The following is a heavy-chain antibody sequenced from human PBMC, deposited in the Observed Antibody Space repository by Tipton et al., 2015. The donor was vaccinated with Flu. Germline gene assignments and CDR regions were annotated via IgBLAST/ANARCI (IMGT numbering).Heavy chain of an antibody. V-gene: IGHV3-53*01. CDR1: GGSFSAYY. D-gene: IGHD3-10*01. Sequence: SLRLSCAVYGGSFSAYYWTWVRQAPGKGLEWVSVIYIGGSIYYADSVKGRFTISRDKSKNTVYLQMSSLRAEDTAVYYCARGREARGGHYGMDVWGQGTTVTVSS. CDR2: IYIGGSI. CDR3: ARGREARGGHYGMDV. J-gene: IGHJ6*02.